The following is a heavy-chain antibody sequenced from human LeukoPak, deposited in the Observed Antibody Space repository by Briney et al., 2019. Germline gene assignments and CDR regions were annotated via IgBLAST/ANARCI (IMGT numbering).Heavy chain of an antibody. V-gene: IGHV1-69*02. J-gene: IGHJ4*02. D-gene: IGHD1-26*01. Sequence: SVKVSSKASGGTFSSYTISWVRQAPGQGLEWMGRIIPILGIANYAQKFQGRVTITADKSTSTAYMELSSLRSEDTAVYNCASDSGGSYYRSTRFWGQGTLVTVSS. CDR2: IIPILGIA. CDR1: GGTFSSYT. CDR3: ASDSGGSYYRSTRF.